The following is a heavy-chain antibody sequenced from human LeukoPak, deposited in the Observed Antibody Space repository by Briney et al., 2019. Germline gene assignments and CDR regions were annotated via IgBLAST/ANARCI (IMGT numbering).Heavy chain of an antibody. CDR1: GGSISSGDYY. V-gene: IGHV4-30-4*01. D-gene: IGHD5-18*01. Sequence: PSETLSLTCTVSGGSISSGDYYWSWIRQPPGKGLEWIGYIYYSGSTYHNPSLKSRVTISVDTSKNQFSLKLSSVTAADTAVYYCARDRSGYSYGYYYYGMDVWGQGTTVTVSS. CDR2: IYYSGST. J-gene: IGHJ6*02. CDR3: ARDRSGYSYGYYYYGMDV.